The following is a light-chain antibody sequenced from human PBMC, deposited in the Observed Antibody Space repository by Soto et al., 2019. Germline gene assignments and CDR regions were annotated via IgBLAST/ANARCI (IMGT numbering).Light chain of an antibody. V-gene: IGLV2-8*01. Sequence: QSALTQPPSASGSPGQSVTISCTGTSSDVGGYNYVSWYQQHPGQAPKLMIYEVSKRPSGFPDRFSGSKSGNTASLTVSGLQAEDEADYYCSSYAVSNKPVVFGGGTKLTVL. CDR3: SSYAVSNKPVV. J-gene: IGLJ2*01. CDR1: SSDVGGYNY. CDR2: EVS.